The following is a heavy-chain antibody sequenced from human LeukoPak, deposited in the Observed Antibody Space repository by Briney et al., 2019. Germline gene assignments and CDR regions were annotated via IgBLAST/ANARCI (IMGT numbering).Heavy chain of an antibody. CDR2: IIPILGIA. CDR1: GGTFSSYA. Sequence: SVKVSCKASGGTFSSYAISWVRQAPGQGLEWMGRIIPILGIASYARKFQGRVTMTRDTSTSTVYMELSSLRSEDTAVYYCARDFPPPDFWSGYSIGSQRSAFDYWGQGTLVTVSS. J-gene: IGHJ4*02. CDR3: ARDFPPPDFWSGYSIGSQRSAFDY. D-gene: IGHD3-3*01. V-gene: IGHV1-69*04.